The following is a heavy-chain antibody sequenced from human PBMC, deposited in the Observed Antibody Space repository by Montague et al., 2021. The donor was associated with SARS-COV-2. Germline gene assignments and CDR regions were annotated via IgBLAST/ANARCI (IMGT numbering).Heavy chain of an antibody. CDR2: IYCSGSP. D-gene: IGHD5-18*01. V-gene: IGHV4-39*07. CDR3: ARRVDTGVVTVTGGFDS. Sequence: SETLSLTCTVSGGSISSGYYYWGWIRQPAGKGLEWIGRIYCSGSPYYNPSLESRVALSVDTSRNQFSLKMTAVTAADTAMYYCARRVDTGVVTVTGGFDSWGQGTLVIVSS. CDR1: GGSISSGYYY. J-gene: IGHJ4*02.